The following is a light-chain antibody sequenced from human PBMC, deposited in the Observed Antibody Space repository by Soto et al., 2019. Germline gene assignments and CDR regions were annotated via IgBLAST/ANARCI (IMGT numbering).Light chain of an antibody. J-gene: IGKJ4*01. CDR3: QQLNSYPLT. CDR1: QGISSD. CDR2: AAS. Sequence: DIQLTQSPSFLSASLGDRVTITCRASQGISSDLGWYQQKPGKAPKLLIYAASTLQSGVPSRFSGSGSGTEFTLTISSLQPEDFATYYCQQLNSYPLTFGGGTKVDIK. V-gene: IGKV1-9*01.